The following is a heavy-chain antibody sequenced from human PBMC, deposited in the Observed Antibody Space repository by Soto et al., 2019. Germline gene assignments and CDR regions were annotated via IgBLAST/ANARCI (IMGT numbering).Heavy chain of an antibody. V-gene: IGHV3-33*01. CDR2: IWYDGSNK. Sequence: GGSLRLSCAASGFTFSSYGMHWVRQAPGKGLEWVAVIWYDGSNKYYADSVKGRFTISRDNSKNTLYLQMNSLRAGDTAVYYCARDQGGSSLDVLGQKDVYYYYGMDVWGQGTTVTVSS. J-gene: IGHJ6*02. D-gene: IGHD6-6*01. CDR1: GFTFSSYG. CDR3: ARDQGGSSLDVLGQKDVYYYYGMDV.